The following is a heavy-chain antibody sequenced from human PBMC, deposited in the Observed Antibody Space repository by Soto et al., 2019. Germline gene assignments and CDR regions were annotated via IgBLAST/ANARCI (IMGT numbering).Heavy chain of an antibody. D-gene: IGHD4-17*01. CDR1: GGSISSGDYY. CDR2: IYYSGST. V-gene: IGHV4-30-4*01. CDR3: ARDYGDYWFDP. J-gene: IGHJ5*02. Sequence: SETLSLTCTVSGGSISSGDYYWSWIRQPPGKGLEWIGYIYYSGSTYYNPSLKSRVTISVDTSKNQFSLKPSSVTAADTAVYYCARDYGDYWFDPWGQGTLVTVS.